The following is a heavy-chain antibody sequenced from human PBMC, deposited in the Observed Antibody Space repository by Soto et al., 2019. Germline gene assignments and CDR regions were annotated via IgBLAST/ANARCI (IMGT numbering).Heavy chain of an antibody. J-gene: IGHJ4*01. D-gene: IGHD2-15*01. CDR3: AHRRDCTGGSCYSGDY. CDR1: GFSLSTSGVG. Sequence: QITLKESGPTLVKPTQSLTLTCTLSGFSLSTSGVGVGWIPQPPGKALEWLALIYWDEDKRYSPFTKSRLTISKDLSQNQAVPTMNTQDPVDTATYYSAHRRDCTGGSCYSGDYWGQGTLLPVSS. CDR2: IYWDEDK. V-gene: IGHV2-5*02.